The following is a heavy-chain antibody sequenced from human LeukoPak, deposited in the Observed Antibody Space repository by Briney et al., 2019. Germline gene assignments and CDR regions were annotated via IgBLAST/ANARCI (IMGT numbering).Heavy chain of an antibody. J-gene: IGHJ5*02. V-gene: IGHV3-23*01. CDR3: AKPPSMGYCSSTSCYEGLSWFDL. Sequence: GGSLRLSCAASGFTFSSYAMSWVRQAPGKGLKWVSAISGSGGSTYYADSVKGRFTISRDNSKNTLYLQMNSLRAEDTAVYYCAKPPSMGYCSSTSCYEGLSWFDLWGQGTLVTVSS. D-gene: IGHD2-2*01. CDR1: GFTFSSYA. CDR2: ISGSGGST.